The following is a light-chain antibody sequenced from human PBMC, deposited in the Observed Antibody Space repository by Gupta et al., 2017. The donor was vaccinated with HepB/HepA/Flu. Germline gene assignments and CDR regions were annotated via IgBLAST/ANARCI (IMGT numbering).Light chain of an antibody. CDR3: MQALQTPYT. J-gene: IGKJ2*01. CDR1: RSLLDSNGYHY. Sequence: IVMTQSPVSLPVTPGEPAPISCRSSRSLLDSNGYHYVDWYVQKPGQSPQLLIFVGFHRASGVPARFSNSGSGTDFTLEISRVEAEDVGVYYCMQALQTPYTFGQGTTLEIK. V-gene: IGKV2-28*01. CDR2: VGF.